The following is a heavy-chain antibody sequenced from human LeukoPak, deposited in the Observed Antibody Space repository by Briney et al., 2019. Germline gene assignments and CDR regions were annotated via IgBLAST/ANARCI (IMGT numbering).Heavy chain of an antibody. V-gene: IGHV3-64*01. D-gene: IGHD1-26*01. CDR1: GCIFSNHA. CDR3: ARGRGGAKTRYFDL. J-gene: IGHJ2*01. Sequence: PGGSLRLSCAASGCIFSNHAMHWVRQAPGKGLECVSTISDNGGRTYYANSVKGRFSVSRDNSKNTLYLQMGRLSSEVMAVLCCARGRGGAKTRYFDLWGRGTLVTVSS. CDR2: ISDNGGRT.